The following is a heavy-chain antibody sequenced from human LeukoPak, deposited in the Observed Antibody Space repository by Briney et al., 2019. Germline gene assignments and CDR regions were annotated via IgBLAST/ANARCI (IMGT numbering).Heavy chain of an antibody. CDR2: VSGSGVST. J-gene: IGHJ4*02. D-gene: IGHD6-13*01. V-gene: IGHV3-23*01. CDR1: GFTFSNYA. Sequence: GGSLRLSCAASGFTFSNYAMSWVRQAPGKGLEWVSAVSGSGVSTYFADSVKGRFTISRDSSKNTLFLQMNSLRVEDTAVYYCAEHSSWPSSLDYWGQGTLVTVSS. CDR3: AEHSSWPSSLDY.